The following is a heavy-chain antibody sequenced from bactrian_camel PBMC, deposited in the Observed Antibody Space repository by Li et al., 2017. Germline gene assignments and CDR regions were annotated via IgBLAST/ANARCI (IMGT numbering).Heavy chain of an antibody. D-gene: IGHD5*01. CDR3: AAERRVRLNYGGISSLDPDEYVY. CDR1: YIISRYC. Sequence: HVQLVESGGGSVQAGGSLRLSCAAGYIISRYCMAWFRQAPGKERERVATIYTGTVNKYYADSVEGRFIVSRDNAKNTLYLQLNSLKPEDSGMYYCAAERRVRLNYGGISSLDPDEYVYWGQGTQVTVS. J-gene: IGHJ4*01. V-gene: IGHV3S1*01. CDR2: IYTGTVNK.